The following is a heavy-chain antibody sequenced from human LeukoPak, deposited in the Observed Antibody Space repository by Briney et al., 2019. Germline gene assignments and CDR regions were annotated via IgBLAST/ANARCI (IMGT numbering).Heavy chain of an antibody. J-gene: IGHJ2*01. V-gene: IGHV1-8*01. CDR1: GYTFTSYD. CDR3: ARLTTVIPWYFDL. Sequence: GASVKVSCKASGYTFTSYDINWVRQATGQGLEWMGWMNPNSGNTGYAQKFQGRVTITADKSTSTAYMELSSLRSEDTAVYYCARLTTVIPWYFDLWGRGTLVTVSS. CDR2: MNPNSGNT. D-gene: IGHD4-17*01.